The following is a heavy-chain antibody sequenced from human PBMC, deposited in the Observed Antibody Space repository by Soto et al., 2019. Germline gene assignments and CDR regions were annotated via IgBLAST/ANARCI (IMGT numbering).Heavy chain of an antibody. CDR1: GYSFSVYW. CDR2: IWPGDSDT. D-gene: IGHD2-15*01. CDR3: ARAPPGRNGNNRFDF. Sequence: GESLKIACEGSGYSFSVYWVGWVRQMPGKGLEWMGIIWPGDSDTRYSPSFQGQVTISADKSITTAYLQWSSLKASDTAIYYCARAPPGRNGNNRFDFWGQGTLVTVSS. J-gene: IGHJ4*02. V-gene: IGHV5-51*01.